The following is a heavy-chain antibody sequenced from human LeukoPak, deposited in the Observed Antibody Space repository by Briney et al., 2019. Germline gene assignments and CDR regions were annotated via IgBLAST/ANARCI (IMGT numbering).Heavy chain of an antibody. CDR3: AKTPAKATISHAFDI. V-gene: IGHV3-30*02. D-gene: IGHD5-12*01. J-gene: IGHJ3*02. CDR2: IWYDGNNK. Sequence: GGSLRLSCAASGFTFNDFGMHWVRQAPGKGLEWVAFIWYDGNNKYYADSVKGRFTISRDNSKNTLYLQMNSLRAEDTAVYYCAKTPAKATISHAFDIWGQGTMVTVSS. CDR1: GFTFNDFG.